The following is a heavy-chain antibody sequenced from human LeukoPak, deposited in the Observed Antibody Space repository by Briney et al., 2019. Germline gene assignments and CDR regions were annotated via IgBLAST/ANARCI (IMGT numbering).Heavy chain of an antibody. Sequence: SETLSLTCTVSGGSISSGDYYWSWIRQPPGKGLEWIGYIYYSGSTYYNPSLKSRVIISVDTSKNQFSLKLSSVTAADTAVYYCARVGVAVAGHVGYFDYWGQGTLVTVSS. CDR1: GGSISSGDYY. D-gene: IGHD6-19*01. CDR2: IYYSGST. CDR3: ARVGVAVAGHVGYFDY. J-gene: IGHJ4*02. V-gene: IGHV4-30-4*01.